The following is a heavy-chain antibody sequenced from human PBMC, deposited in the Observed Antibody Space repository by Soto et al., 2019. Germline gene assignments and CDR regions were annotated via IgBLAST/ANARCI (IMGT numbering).Heavy chain of an antibody. CDR3: ARGLEWSWSLDP. Sequence: QVQLVQSGAEVKKPGASVKVSCKASGYTFTSYDINWVRQATGQGLEWMGWMNPNSGNTGYAQKFQGRGTMTRNTSISTAYMELSSLRSEDTAMYYCARGLEWSWSLDPGGQGTLVTVSS. V-gene: IGHV1-8*01. CDR1: GYTFTSYD. D-gene: IGHD3-3*01. CDR2: MNPNSGNT. J-gene: IGHJ5*02.